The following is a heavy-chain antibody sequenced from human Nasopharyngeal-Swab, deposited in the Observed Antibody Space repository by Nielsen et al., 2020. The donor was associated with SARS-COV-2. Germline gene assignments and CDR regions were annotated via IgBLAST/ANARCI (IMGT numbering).Heavy chain of an antibody. CDR2: ISYDGSNK. D-gene: IGHD1-26*01. J-gene: IGHJ4*02. V-gene: IGHV3-30-3*01. CDR3: ARDESGSSSLDY. CDR1: GFTFSSYA. Sequence: GGSLRLSCAPSGFTFSSYAMHWVRQAPGKGLEWVAVISYDGSNKYYADSVKGRFTISRDNSKNTLYLQMSSLRAEDTAVYYCARDESGSSSLDYWGQGTLVTVSS.